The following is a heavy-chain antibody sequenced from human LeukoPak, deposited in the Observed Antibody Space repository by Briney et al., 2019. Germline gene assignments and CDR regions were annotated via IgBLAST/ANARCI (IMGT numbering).Heavy chain of an antibody. J-gene: IGHJ4*02. CDR1: GGSISSYY. D-gene: IGHD1-26*01. V-gene: IGHV4-59*01. Sequence: PSETLSLTCTVSGGSISSYYWSWIRQPPGKGLEWIGYIYYSGSTNYNPSLKSRVTISVDTSKNQFSLELSSVTAADTAVYYCARLKYSGSYPADYWGQGTLVTVSS. CDR3: ARLKYSGSYPADY. CDR2: IYYSGST.